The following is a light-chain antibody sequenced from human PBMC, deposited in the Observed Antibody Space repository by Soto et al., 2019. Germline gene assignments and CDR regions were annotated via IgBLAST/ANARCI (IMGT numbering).Light chain of an antibody. J-gene: IGKJ1*01. Sequence: DIQMTQSPSSLSASVGDRVTITCRASQSISSYLNWYQQKPGKAPKLLIYAASILQSGVPSRFSGSGSGTDFTLTISSLQPEDFATYYCQHSYSTPWTFGQGTKVEIK. CDR1: QSISSY. V-gene: IGKV1-39*01. CDR2: AAS. CDR3: QHSYSTPWT.